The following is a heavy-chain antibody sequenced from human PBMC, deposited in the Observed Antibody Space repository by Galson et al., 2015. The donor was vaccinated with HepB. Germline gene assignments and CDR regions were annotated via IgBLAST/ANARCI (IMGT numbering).Heavy chain of an antibody. CDR2: IWYAGSSK. Sequence: SLRLSCAAAGFTFRSYGMHWVRQAPGKGLEWVAIIWYAGSSKYYADSVKGRLSISRDNSKNTLYLQVNSLRAEDTAVYYCARGGVGAAAGITRTDETVKFDHWGQGTLVIVSS. V-gene: IGHV3-33*01. CDR1: GFTFRSYG. CDR3: ARGGVGAAAGITRTDETVKFDH. J-gene: IGHJ4*02. D-gene: IGHD6-13*01.